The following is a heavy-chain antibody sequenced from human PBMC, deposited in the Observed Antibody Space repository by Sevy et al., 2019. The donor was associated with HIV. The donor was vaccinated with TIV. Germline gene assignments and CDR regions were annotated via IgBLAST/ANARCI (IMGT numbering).Heavy chain of an antibody. CDR3: ARDRPFGEFMDV. CDR2: ISSSGSTI. D-gene: IGHD3-10*01. J-gene: IGHJ6*02. Sequence: GGSLRLSCAASGFTFSSYEMNWVRQAPGKGLEGVSYISSSGSTIYYADSVKGRFTISRDNAKNSLYLQMNSLRAEDTAVYYCARDRPFGEFMDVWGQGTTVTVSS. CDR1: GFTFSSYE. V-gene: IGHV3-48*03.